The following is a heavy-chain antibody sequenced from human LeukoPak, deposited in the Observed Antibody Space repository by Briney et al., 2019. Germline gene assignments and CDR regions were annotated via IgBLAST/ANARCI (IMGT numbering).Heavy chain of an antibody. CDR2: IFHDGNT. J-gene: IGHJ3*02. Sequence: SETLSLTCTVSGGPISPSCWSWIPQAPGKGLEWIGCIFHDGNTHYDPSLKKRVTISLDTSKNQFSLKLTSVTAADTAVYYCARVLRNFDWLDAFDIWGQGTMVTVSS. CDR3: ARVLRNFDWLDAFDI. V-gene: IGHV4-59*01. D-gene: IGHD3-9*01. CDR1: GGPISPSC.